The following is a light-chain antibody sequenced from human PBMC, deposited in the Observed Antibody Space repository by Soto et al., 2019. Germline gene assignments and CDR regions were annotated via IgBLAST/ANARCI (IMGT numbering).Light chain of an antibody. V-gene: IGKV3-20*01. CDR1: RSLSSSY. J-gene: IGKJ2*01. CDR3: QQQGT. Sequence: EIVLTQSPGTLSLSPGARATLSCRASRSLSSSYVVWYQQKPGQAPRLLIYAASRRATGIPDRFSGSVSATEYTLTISRLEPEDFAVDYCQQQGTFGQGTKLEIK. CDR2: AAS.